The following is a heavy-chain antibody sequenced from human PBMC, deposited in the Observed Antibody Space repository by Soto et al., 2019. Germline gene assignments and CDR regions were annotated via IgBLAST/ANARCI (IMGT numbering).Heavy chain of an antibody. CDR1: GGSFSGYY. CDR2: INHSGST. D-gene: IGHD6-6*01. CDR3: ARGFSSSSRRHYYYYYMDV. Sequence: SETLSLTCAVYGGSFSGYYWSWIRQPPGKGLEWIGEINHSGSTNYNPSLKSRVTISVDTSKNQFSLKLSSVTAADTAVYYCARGFSSSSRRHYYYYYMDVWGKGTTVTVSS. V-gene: IGHV4-34*01. J-gene: IGHJ6*03.